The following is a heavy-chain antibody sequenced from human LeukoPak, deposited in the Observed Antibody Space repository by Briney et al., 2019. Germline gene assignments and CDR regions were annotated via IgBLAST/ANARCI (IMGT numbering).Heavy chain of an antibody. CDR3: AREVGVAAAGTTSLDY. J-gene: IGHJ4*02. CDR1: GFTFSSYW. Sequence: GGSLRLSCAASGFTFSSYWMSWVRQAPGKGLEWVSAISDGGSSTYYADSVKGRFSISRDNSKNTLYLQMNSLRAEDTAVYYCAREVGVAAAGTTSLDYWGQGTLVTVSS. V-gene: IGHV3-23*01. CDR2: ISDGGSST. D-gene: IGHD6-13*01.